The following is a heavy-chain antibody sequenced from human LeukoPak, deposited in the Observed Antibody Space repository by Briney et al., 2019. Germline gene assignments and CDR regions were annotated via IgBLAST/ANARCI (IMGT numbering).Heavy chain of an antibody. D-gene: IGHD2-2*01. CDR1: GGSISGGTYY. Sequence: PSQTLSLTCTVSGGSISGGTYYWGWLRQPAGRGLEWIGRIYTSGSTNYNPSLKSRVTISVDTSKNQFSLKLSSVTAADTAVYYCARDGTCSSTSCLRGDYYYMDVWGKGTTVTVSS. CDR3: ARDGTCSSTSCLRGDYYYMDV. CDR2: IYTSGST. V-gene: IGHV4-61*02. J-gene: IGHJ6*03.